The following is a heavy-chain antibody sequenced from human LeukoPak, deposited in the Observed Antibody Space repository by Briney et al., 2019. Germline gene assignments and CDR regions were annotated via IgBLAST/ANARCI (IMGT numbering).Heavy chain of an antibody. J-gene: IGHJ5*02. CDR1: GFTVSSNY. CDR2: IYSGDTT. Sequence: GGSLRLSCAASGFTVSSNYMNWVRQAPGKGLEWVSVIYSGDTTCYADSVKGRFTISRDNSKNTLYLQMNSLRAEDTAVYYCVRDASSTQSSGSWFDPWGQGTLVTVSS. D-gene: IGHD2-2*01. CDR3: VRDASSTQSSGSWFDP. V-gene: IGHV3-53*01.